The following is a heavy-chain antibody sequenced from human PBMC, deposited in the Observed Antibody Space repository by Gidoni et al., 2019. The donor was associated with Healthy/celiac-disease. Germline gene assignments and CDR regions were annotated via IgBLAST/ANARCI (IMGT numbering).Heavy chain of an antibody. CDR3: AKDEVGAVAGPWGYFDY. CDR1: GSTFSSYA. D-gene: IGHD6-19*01. V-gene: IGHV3-23*01. CDR2: ISGSGGST. J-gene: IGHJ4*02. Sequence: EVQLLESGGGLVQPGGSLRLSCAASGSTFSSYAMSWVRQAPGKGLEWVSAISGSGGSTYYADSVKGRFTISRDNSKNTLYLQMNSLRAEDTAVYYCAKDEVGAVAGPWGYFDYWGQGTLVTVSS.